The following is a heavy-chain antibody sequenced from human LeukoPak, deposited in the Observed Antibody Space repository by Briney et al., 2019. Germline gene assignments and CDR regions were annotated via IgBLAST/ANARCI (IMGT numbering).Heavy chain of an antibody. Sequence: GASVKVSCKASGGTFSSYAISWVRQAPGQGLEWMGGIIPIFGTANYAQKFQGRVTITTDESTSTAYMELSSLRSEDTAVYYCASAIAAAGNWFDPWGQGTLVTVSS. D-gene: IGHD6-13*01. J-gene: IGHJ5*02. CDR3: ASAIAAAGNWFDP. V-gene: IGHV1-69*05. CDR1: GGTFSSYA. CDR2: IIPIFGTA.